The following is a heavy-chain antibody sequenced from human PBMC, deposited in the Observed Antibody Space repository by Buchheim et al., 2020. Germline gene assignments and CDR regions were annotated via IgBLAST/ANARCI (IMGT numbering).Heavy chain of an antibody. CDR1: GYSFTNYW. D-gene: IGHD6-19*01. Sequence: EVQLVQSGAEVKKPGESLRISCKGSGYSFTNYWINWVRQMPGKGLEWMGTIDPSDSYTNYSPSFQGHVTISTDKSISITYPQWSSLKASDTAMYYCARRVAGRKHYFGMDVWGQGTT. V-gene: IGHV5-10-1*01. CDR3: ARRVAGRKHYFGMDV. CDR2: IDPSDSYT. J-gene: IGHJ6*02.